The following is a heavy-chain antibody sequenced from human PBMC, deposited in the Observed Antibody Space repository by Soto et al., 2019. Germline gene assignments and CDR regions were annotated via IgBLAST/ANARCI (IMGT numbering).Heavy chain of an antibody. CDR3: ANSYSSSWYVSPFDY. CDR2: ISGSGGST. Sequence: GGSLRLSCAASGFTFSSYAMSWVRQAPGKGLEWVSAISGSGGSTYYADSVKGRFTISRDNSKNTLYLQMNSLRAEDTAVYYCANSYSSSWYVSPFDYWGQGTLVTVSS. V-gene: IGHV3-23*01. J-gene: IGHJ4*02. CDR1: GFTFSSYA. D-gene: IGHD6-13*01.